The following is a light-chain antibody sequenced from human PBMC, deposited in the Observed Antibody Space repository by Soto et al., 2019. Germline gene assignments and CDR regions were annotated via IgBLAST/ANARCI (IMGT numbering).Light chain of an antibody. CDR3: SSYTGSSTLEGV. Sequence: QSVLTQPASVSGSPGQSITISCTGTSSDVGGYNYVSWYQQHPGKAPKLIIYDVSNRPSWVSNRFSGSKSGNTAPLTISGLQAEDEADYYCSSYTGSSTLEGVFGTGTKVTVL. CDR1: SSDVGGYNY. CDR2: DVS. J-gene: IGLJ1*01. V-gene: IGLV2-14*01.